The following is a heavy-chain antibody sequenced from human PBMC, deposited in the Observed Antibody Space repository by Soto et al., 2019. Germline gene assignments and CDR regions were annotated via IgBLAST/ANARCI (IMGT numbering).Heavy chain of an antibody. Sequence: QVQLVQSGAEVKPPGASVKVSCRTSGYTFTAYALHWVRQAPGQGLEWMGWVNAANGVTKFSQQFQGRVTITRDTSATTAYMELSSMRSEDTAVYFCARITSGTYRYAAFDMWGQGTTVTVAS. CDR1: GYTFTAYA. CDR3: ARITSGTYRYAAFDM. V-gene: IGHV1-3*01. J-gene: IGHJ3*02. D-gene: IGHD1-1*01. CDR2: VNAANGVT.